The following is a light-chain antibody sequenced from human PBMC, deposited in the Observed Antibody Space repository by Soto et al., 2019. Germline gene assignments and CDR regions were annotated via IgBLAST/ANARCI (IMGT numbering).Light chain of an antibody. CDR1: QGISHV. J-gene: IGKJ1*01. CDR3: QKYNTVPRT. V-gene: IGKV1-27*01. Sequence: DIQMTQSPSSLSASVGDIVTITCRASQGISHVLAWYQHKPGKVPKLLIYASSILQSGVHPRFSGSGSGTDFTLTISRLQPEDVGTYYCQKYNTVPRTFGQGTKVEL. CDR2: ASS.